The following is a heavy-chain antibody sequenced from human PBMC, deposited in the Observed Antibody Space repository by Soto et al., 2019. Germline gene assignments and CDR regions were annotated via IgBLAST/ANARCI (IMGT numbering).Heavy chain of an antibody. CDR1: GFTVTDSY. CDR3: VRIPDTAIQLWSEYFFDN. J-gene: IGHJ4*02. Sequence: QVQLVASGGGLVRPGGSLTLSCAGSGFTVTDSYMTWLRQAPGKAPEWISYISNSGNTIYFAASVKGRFTLSRDSSTNSLHLHMTSLRDEDTAVYYCVRIPDTAIQLWSEYFFDNWGQGTLVTVSS. V-gene: IGHV3-11*01. CDR2: ISNSGNTI. D-gene: IGHD5-18*01.